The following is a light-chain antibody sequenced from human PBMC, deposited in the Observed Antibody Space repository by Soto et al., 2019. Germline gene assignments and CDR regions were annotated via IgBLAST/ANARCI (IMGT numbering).Light chain of an antibody. J-gene: IGLJ3*02. V-gene: IGLV1-44*01. CDR1: SSNIGGNT. Sequence: QSVLTQPPSASGSPGQRVTISCSGSSSNIGGNTVNWYQQLQGTAPKLLIFCNNQRPSAVPDRFSCSNSCTSASLAISGLQEEDEADYYCAAWDDTLNGLVFGGGTKLTVL. CDR3: AAWDDTLNGLV. CDR2: CNN.